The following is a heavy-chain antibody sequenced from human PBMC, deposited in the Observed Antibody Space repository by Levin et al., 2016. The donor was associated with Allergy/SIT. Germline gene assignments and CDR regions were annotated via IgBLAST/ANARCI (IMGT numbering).Heavy chain of an antibody. J-gene: IGHJ6*02. CDR2: INPNSGGT. V-gene: IGHV1-2*02. D-gene: IGHD5-18*01. Sequence: WVRQAPGQGLEWMGWINPNSGGTNYAQKFQGRVTMTRDTSISTAYMELSRLRSDDTAVYYCARGPTPVDTAMVRNRRYYYGMDVWGQGTTVTVSS. CDR3: ARGPTPVDTAMVRNRRYYYGMDV.